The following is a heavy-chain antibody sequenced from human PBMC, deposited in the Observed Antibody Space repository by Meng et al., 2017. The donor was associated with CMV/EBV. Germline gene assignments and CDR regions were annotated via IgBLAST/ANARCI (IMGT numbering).Heavy chain of an antibody. Sequence: VQLVESGGGLVQPGGSLRLSCEDSGFTFSHYWMHWVRQVPGEGPVWVSRINTDGSFTSYADSVKGRFTISRDNAKNTLYLHMHGLRVDDSAGYYCGRDLTGERDQWGQGTLVTVSS. CDR2: INTDGSFT. V-gene: IGHV3-74*03. D-gene: IGHD7-27*01. J-gene: IGHJ4*02. CDR1: GFTFSHYW. CDR3: GRDLTGERDQ.